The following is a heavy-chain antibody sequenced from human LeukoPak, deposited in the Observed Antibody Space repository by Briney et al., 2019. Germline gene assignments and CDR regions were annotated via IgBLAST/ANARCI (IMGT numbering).Heavy chain of an antibody. Sequence: ASVKVSCKASGYTFTGYYMHWVRQAPGQGLEWMGWINPNSGGTNYAQKFQGRVTMTRDTSISTAYMELSRLGSDDTAVYYCARGGPAPHRITLIVVASSTDAFDIWGQGTMVTVSS. CDR3: ARGGPAPHRITLIVVASSTDAFDI. V-gene: IGHV1-2*02. J-gene: IGHJ3*02. CDR2: INPNSGGT. CDR1: GYTFTGYY. D-gene: IGHD3-22*01.